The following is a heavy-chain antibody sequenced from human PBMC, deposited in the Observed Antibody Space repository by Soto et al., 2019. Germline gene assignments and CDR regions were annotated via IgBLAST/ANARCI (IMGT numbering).Heavy chain of an antibody. CDR2: ISSSSSYI. CDR1: GFTFSSYS. J-gene: IGHJ4*02. D-gene: IGHD6-6*01. CDR3: ARDSYSSSSGGGFDY. V-gene: IGHV3-21*01. Sequence: AGGSLRLSCAASGFTFSSYSMNWVRQAPGKGLEWVSPISSSSSYIYYADSVKGRFTISRDNAKNSLYLQMNSLRAEDTAVYYCARDSYSSSSGGGFDYWGQGTLVTVSS.